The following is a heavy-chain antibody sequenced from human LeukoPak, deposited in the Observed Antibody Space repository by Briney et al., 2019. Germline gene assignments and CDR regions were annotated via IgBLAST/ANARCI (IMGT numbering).Heavy chain of an antibody. D-gene: IGHD1-14*01. CDR3: TRDRSRAEDD. Sequence: GGALRLSCAASGVAVSGHWMSWVRKAPGKGLEWVANINQGGSDKYYVDSVKGRFTISRDNANNLLYLQMNSLRGEDTAVYYCTRDRSRAEDDWGQGTLVTVSS. CDR2: INQGGSDK. J-gene: IGHJ4*02. V-gene: IGHV3-7*01. CDR1: GVAVSGHW.